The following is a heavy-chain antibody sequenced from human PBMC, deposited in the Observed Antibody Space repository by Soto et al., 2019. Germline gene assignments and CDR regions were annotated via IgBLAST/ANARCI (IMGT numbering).Heavy chain of an antibody. CDR3: ARQGRFLVSLLTPSNAHLDQYYGMDV. CDR1: GYRCADYC. CDR2: LYPGDSDT. J-gene: IGHJ6*02. V-gene: IGHV5-51*01. D-gene: IGHD3-3*01. Sequence: GYRCADYCSVRVRQMTGKGLESLRILYPGDSDTRYSPSFQGQVTISADKSIGTAYLQWSSLKASDTAMYYCARQGRFLVSLLTPSNAHLDQYYGMDVWRQGTTVTVSS.